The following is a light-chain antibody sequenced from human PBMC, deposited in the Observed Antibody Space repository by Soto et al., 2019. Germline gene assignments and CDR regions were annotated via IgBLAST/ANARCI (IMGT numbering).Light chain of an antibody. J-gene: IGKJ1*01. CDR3: QQTYTFPWT. Sequence: DIRMTQSPSSLSASVGDTVTITCRASQGISDYLSWFQHKPGEAPKLLIYTASSLQGGVPLRFSGAGSRTDFSLTISGLQPEDYATYYCQQTYTFPWTFGHGTRLDIK. CDR1: QGISDY. V-gene: IGKV1-39*01. CDR2: TAS.